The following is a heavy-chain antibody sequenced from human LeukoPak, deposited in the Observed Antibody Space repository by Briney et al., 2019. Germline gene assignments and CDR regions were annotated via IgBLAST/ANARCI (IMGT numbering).Heavy chain of an antibody. CDR1: AGSISSDSYY. Sequence: SETLSLTCTVSAGSISSDSYYWGWIRQPPGKGLEWIGTIYYSGNTYYNPSLKSRLTISVDTSKNQFSLKLSSVTAADTAVYYCARAQMVRGVWAEYWGQGTLVTVSS. J-gene: IGHJ4*02. CDR2: IYYSGNT. CDR3: ARAQMVRGVWAEY. D-gene: IGHD3-10*01. V-gene: IGHV4-39*07.